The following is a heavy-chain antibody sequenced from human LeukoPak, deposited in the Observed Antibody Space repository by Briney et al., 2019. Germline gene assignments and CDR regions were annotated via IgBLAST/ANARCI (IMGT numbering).Heavy chain of an antibody. J-gene: IGHJ4*02. Sequence: GGSLRLSCAASGFTFSSYGMSWVRQAPGKGLVWVSRINNDGSFTNYADSVKGRFTISRDNAENTLYLQMNSLRAEDTAVYYCARDRGYTILDYWGQGTLATVSS. V-gene: IGHV3-74*01. CDR3: ARDRGYTILDY. CDR1: GFTFSSYG. CDR2: INNDGSFT. D-gene: IGHD2-2*02.